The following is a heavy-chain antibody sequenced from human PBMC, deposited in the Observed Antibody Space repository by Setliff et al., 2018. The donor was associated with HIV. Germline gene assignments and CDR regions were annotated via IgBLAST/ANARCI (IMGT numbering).Heavy chain of an antibody. CDR2: FYYNGDS. CDR3: AGVNYYDASGLRAEYFQL. J-gene: IGHJ1*01. V-gene: IGHV4-39*01. Sequence: LSLTCTVSGDSVNDRSYFWGWIRQPPGKGLEWIGTFYYNGDSRYNPSLKSRVTISVDTSKNQFSLNLNSVTAADTAVYYCAGVNYYDASGLRAEYFQLWGQGTQVTVSS. CDR1: GDSVNDRSYF. D-gene: IGHD3-22*01.